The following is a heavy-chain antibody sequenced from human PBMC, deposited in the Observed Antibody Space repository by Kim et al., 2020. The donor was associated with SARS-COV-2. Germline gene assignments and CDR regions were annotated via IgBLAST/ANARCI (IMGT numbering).Heavy chain of an antibody. Sequence: GGSLRLSCAASGFTFSSYWMSWVRQAPGKGLEWVANIKQDGSEKYYVDSVKGRFTISRDNAKNSLYLQMNSLRAEDTAVYYCARVGTEWLVTITFDYWGQGTLVTVSS. CDR3: ARVGTEWLVTITFDY. CDR2: IKQDGSEK. CDR1: GFTFSSYW. J-gene: IGHJ4*02. V-gene: IGHV3-7*05. D-gene: IGHD6-19*01.